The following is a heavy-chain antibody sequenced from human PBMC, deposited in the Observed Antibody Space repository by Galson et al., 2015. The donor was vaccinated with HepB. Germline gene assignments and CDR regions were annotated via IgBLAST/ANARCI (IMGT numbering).Heavy chain of an antibody. J-gene: IGHJ6*03. D-gene: IGHD6-6*01. CDR2: IYTRGST. V-gene: IGHV4-61*02. CDR1: GGSISSGSYY. Sequence: TLSLTCTVSGGSISSGSYYWSWIRQPAGKGLEWIGRIYTRGSTNYNPSLKTRVTMSLDPSKNQFSLRLSSVTAADTAVYYCARSTFRSGVLYYYYYMDVWGRGTTVTVSS. CDR3: ARSTFRSGVLYYYYYMDV.